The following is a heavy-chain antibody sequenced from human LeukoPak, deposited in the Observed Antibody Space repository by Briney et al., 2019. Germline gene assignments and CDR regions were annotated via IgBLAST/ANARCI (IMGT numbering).Heavy chain of an antibody. CDR3: ARENIAAAGNNGFDP. D-gene: IGHD6-13*01. J-gene: IGHJ5*02. CDR2: IYPGDSDT. V-gene: IGHV5-51*01. Sequence: GESLKISCKGSGYSFTSYWIGWVRQMPGKGLEWMGIIYPGDSDTRYSPSFQGQVTISADKSISTAYLQWSSLKASDTAMYYCARENIAAAGNNGFDPWGQGTLVTVSS. CDR1: GYSFTSYW.